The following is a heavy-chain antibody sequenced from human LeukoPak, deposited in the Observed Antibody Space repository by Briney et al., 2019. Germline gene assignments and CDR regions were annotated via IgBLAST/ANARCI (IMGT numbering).Heavy chain of an antibody. V-gene: IGHV3-23*01. Sequence: TGGSLRLSCASSGFTFSNYAMSWVRQAPGKGLEWVSSITNSGDSTNYADAVKGRFTISRDNSKNTLYLQMNNLRAEDTAVYYCATARAYWGQGTLVTVSS. CDR3: ATARAY. J-gene: IGHJ4*02. CDR1: GFTFSNYA. CDR2: ITNSGDST.